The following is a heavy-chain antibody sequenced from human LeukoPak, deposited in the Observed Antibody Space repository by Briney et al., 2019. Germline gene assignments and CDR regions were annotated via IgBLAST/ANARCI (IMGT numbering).Heavy chain of an antibody. V-gene: IGHV1-2*02. CDR3: ARVSSGSAYSSSWYFFDS. J-gene: IGHJ4*02. CDR2: INPKSGDT. CDR1: GYTFTSYY. D-gene: IGHD6-13*01. Sequence: ASVKVSCKASGYTFTSYYMYWVRQAPGQGLEWMGWINPKSGDTHFAQKFQGRVTMTRDTSISTAYMDLSVLRFDDTGVYYCARVSSGSAYSSSWYFFDSWGQGTLVTVSS.